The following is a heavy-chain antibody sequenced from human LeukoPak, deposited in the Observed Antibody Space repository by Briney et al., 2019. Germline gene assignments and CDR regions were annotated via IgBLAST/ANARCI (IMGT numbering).Heavy chain of an antibody. CDR3: AKGGDVAVVPAAGPYYAMDV. CDR1: GFTLSSYT. D-gene: IGHD2-2*01. V-gene: IGHV3-23*01. Sequence: GGSLRLSCVASGFTLSSYTINWVRRAPGKGLEWVSAISRRGDTKYYADSVKGRFTISRDNSKNTVFLQMNSLSADDTATYYCAKGGDVAVVPAAGPYYAMDVWGQGTTVTVSS. CDR2: ISRRGDTK. J-gene: IGHJ6*02.